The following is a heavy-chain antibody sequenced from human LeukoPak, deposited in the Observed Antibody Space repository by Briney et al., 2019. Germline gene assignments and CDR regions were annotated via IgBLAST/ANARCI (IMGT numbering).Heavy chain of an antibody. CDR2: ISGSGGST. V-gene: IGHV3-23*01. Sequence: GGSLRLSCAASGFTFSSYAMSWDRQAPGKGLEWVSAISGSGGSTYYADSVKGRFTISRDNSKNTLYLQMNSLRAEDTAVYYCAKGPLDYYGSGGIPDWFDPWGQGTLVTVSS. D-gene: IGHD3-10*01. CDR1: GFTFSSYA. CDR3: AKGPLDYYGSGGIPDWFDP. J-gene: IGHJ5*02.